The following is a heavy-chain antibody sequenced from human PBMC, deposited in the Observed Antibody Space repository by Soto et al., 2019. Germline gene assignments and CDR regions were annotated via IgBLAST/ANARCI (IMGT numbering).Heavy chain of an antibody. CDR2: IYYSGST. CDR1: GGSISSYY. CDR3: ARSRGVRGVNWFDP. D-gene: IGHD3-10*01. J-gene: IGHJ5*02. Sequence: SETLSLTCTVSGGSISSYYWSWIRQPPGKGLEWIGYIYYSGSTNYNPSLKSRVTISVDTSKNQFSLKLSSVTAADTAVYYCARSRGVRGVNWFDPWGQGTLVTVSS. V-gene: IGHV4-59*08.